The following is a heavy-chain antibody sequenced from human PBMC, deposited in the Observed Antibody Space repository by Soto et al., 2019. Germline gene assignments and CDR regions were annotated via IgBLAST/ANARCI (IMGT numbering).Heavy chain of an antibody. CDR3: ARALTGDPTDY. V-gene: IGHV3-30-3*01. J-gene: IGHJ4*02. D-gene: IGHD7-27*01. CDR2: ISYDGSNK. Sequence: GWSLRLSCAFSVFTFSSYAMHWVRQALGKGLEWVAVISYDGSNKHYADSVKGRFTISRDNSKNTLYLQMNSLRTEDTAVYYCARALTGDPTDYWGQGTLVTVSS. CDR1: VFTFSSYA.